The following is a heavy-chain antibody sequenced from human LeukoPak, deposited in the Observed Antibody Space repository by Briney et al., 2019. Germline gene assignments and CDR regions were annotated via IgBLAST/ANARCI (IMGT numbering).Heavy chain of an antibody. CDR3: ARARKPYGSGSYYI. V-gene: IGHV3-48*04. J-gene: IGHJ3*02. Sequence: PGGSLILSCAASGFTFSSYSMNWVRQAPGKGLEWVSYISSSSSTIYYADSVKGRFTISRDNAKNSLYLQMNSLRAEDTAVYYCARARKPYGSGSYYIWGQGTMVTVSS. CDR1: GFTFSSYS. CDR2: ISSSSSTI. D-gene: IGHD3-10*01.